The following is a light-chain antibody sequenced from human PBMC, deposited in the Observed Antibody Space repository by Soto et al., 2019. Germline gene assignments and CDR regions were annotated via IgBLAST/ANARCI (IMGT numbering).Light chain of an antibody. CDR2: EGN. V-gene: IGLV2-23*01. CDR1: SSDVGSYNL. CDR3: CSYAGSSTYV. J-gene: IGLJ1*01. Sequence: QSALTQPASVSGSPGQSITISYTGTSSDVGSYNLVSWYQQHPGKAPKLMIYEGNKRPSGVSNRFSGSKSGNTASLTISGLQAEDEADYYCCSYAGSSTYVFGTGTKLTVL.